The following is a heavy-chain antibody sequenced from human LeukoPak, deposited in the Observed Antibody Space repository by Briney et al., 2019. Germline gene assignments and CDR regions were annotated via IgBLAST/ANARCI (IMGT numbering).Heavy chain of an antibody. CDR3: ARGKIEMGAFDI. J-gene: IGHJ3*02. Sequence: ASVKVSCKASDYTFTSYGISWVRQAPGQGLEWMGWISTYNGNTNYAQKLQGRVTMTTDTSTSTAYMELRSLRSDDTAVYYCARGKIEMGAFDIWGQGTMVTVSS. CDR1: DYTFTSYG. CDR2: ISTYNGNT. D-gene: IGHD5-24*01. V-gene: IGHV1-18*01.